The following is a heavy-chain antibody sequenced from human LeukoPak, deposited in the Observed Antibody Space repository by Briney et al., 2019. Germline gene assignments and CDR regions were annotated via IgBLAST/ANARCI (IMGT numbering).Heavy chain of an antibody. CDR1: GFVFTSYG. V-gene: IGHV1-18*01. J-gene: IGHJ4*02. CDR3: ARELHVERDDY. D-gene: IGHD1-1*01. CDR2: ISANDGKT. Sequence: GASVTVSCKASGFVFTSYGFTWVRQAPGQGLEWMGWISANDGKTHYSEKHQGRVIMSTDTVTSTAYMELRSLRSDDTAVYYCARELHVERDDYWGQGTLVTVSS.